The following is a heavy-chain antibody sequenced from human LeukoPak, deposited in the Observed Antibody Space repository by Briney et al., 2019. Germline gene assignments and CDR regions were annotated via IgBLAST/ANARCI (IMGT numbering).Heavy chain of an antibody. CDR1: GFTVSSNY. CDR3: AVSYLGELSLREFLPDPTHPVDY. V-gene: IGHV3-66*01. D-gene: IGHD3-16*02. CDR2: IYSGGST. Sequence: GGSLRLSCAASGFTVSSNYMSWVRKAPGKGLEWVSVIYSGGSTYYADAVKGRFTISRDNSKNTLSLQMKSLRDEDTAVYYCAVSYLGELSLREFLPDPTHPVDYWGQGTLVTVSS. J-gene: IGHJ4*02.